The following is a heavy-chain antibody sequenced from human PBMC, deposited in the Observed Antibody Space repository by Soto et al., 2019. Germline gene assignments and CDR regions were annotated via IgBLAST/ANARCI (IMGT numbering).Heavy chain of an antibody. CDR3: ARQSIAARQGLDY. CDR1: GGSISSGGYS. Sequence: ILSLTCAVSGGSISSGGYSWSWIRQPPGKGLEWIGYIYHSGSTYYNPSLKSRVTISVDRSKNQFSLKLSSVTAADTAVYYCARQSIAARQGLDYWGQGTLVTVSS. D-gene: IGHD6-6*01. V-gene: IGHV4-30-2*01. J-gene: IGHJ4*02. CDR2: IYHSGST.